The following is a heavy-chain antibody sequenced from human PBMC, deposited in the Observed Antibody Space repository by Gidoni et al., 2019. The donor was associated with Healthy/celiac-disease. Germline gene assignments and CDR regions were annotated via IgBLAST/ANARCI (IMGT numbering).Heavy chain of an antibody. J-gene: IGHJ5*02. D-gene: IGHD6-13*01. CDR3: AAEVDSSSWYNWFDP. CDR2: IVVGSGNT. V-gene: IGHV1-58*02. CDR1: GFTFTSSA. Sequence: QMQLVQSGPEVKKPGTSVKVSCKASGFTFTSSAMPWVRQARGQRLEWIGWIVVGSGNTNYAQKFQERVTITRDMSTSTAYMELSSLRSEDTAVYYCAAEVDSSSWYNWFDPWGQGTLVTVSS.